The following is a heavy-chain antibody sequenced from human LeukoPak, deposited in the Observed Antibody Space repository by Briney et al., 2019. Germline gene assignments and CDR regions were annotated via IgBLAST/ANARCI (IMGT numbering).Heavy chain of an antibody. CDR2: IYTSGST. V-gene: IGHV4-4*07. D-gene: IGHD3-10*01. CDR1: GGSISSYY. CDR3: ARAPILWFGEFDNYYYYYYMDV. Sequence: SETLSLTCTVSGGSISSYYWSWIRQPAGKGLEWIGRIYTSGSTNYNPSLKSRVTMSVDTSKNQFSLKLSSVTAVDTAVYYCARAPILWFGEFDNYYYYYYMDVWGKGTTVTVSS. J-gene: IGHJ6*03.